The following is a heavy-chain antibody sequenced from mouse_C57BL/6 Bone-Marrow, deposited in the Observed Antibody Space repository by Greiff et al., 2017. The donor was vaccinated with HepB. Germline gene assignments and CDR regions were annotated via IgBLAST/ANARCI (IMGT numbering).Heavy chain of an antibody. CDR1: GFTFTDYY. J-gene: IGHJ3*01. CDR2: IRNKANGYTT. V-gene: IGHV7-3*01. CDR3: ARYNWLLSWFAY. D-gene: IGHD2-3*01. Sequence: EVKVEESGGGLVQPGGSLSLSCAASGFTFTDYYMSWVRQPPGKALEWLGFIRNKANGYTTEYSASVKGRFTISRDNSQSILYLQMNALRAEDSATYYCARYNWLLSWFAYWGQGTLVTVSA.